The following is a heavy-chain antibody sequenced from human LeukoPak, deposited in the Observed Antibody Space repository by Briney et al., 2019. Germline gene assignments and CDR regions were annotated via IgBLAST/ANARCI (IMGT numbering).Heavy chain of an antibody. CDR2: IYYSGST. D-gene: IGHD3-22*01. V-gene: IGHV4-59*01. J-gene: IGHJ4*02. Sequence: SETLSLTCTVSGGSIGSYYWSWIRQPPGKGLEWIGYIYYSGSTNYNPSLKSRVTISVETCKNQFSLKLSSVTAADTAVYYCARESRTSGYSNFYFDYWGQGTLVTVSS. CDR3: ARESRTSGYSNFYFDY. CDR1: GGSIGSYY.